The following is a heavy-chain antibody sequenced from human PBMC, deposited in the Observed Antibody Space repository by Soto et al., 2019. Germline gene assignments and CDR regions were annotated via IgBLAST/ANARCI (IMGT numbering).Heavy chain of an antibody. V-gene: IGHV3-23*01. Sequence: EVQLLESGGGLVQPGGSLGLSCQASGFTFGSYAMRWVGKAPGKGLEWVSAISGSGDSTYYADSVKGRFTISRDNSKNTLYLQMNSLRAEDTAKYYCARRGSGSYYDYWGQGTLVTVSS. CDR2: ISGSGDST. J-gene: IGHJ4*02. CDR3: ARRGSGSYYDY. CDR1: GFTFGSYA. D-gene: IGHD1-26*01.